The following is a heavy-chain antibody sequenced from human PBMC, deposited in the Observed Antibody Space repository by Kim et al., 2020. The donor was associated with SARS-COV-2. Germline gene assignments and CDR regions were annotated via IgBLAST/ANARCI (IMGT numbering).Heavy chain of an antibody. J-gene: IGHJ4*02. CDR2: ISGSGGST. Sequence: GGSLRLSCAASGFTFSSYAMSWVRQAPGKGLEWVSAISGSGGSTYYADSVKGRFTISRDNSKNTLYLQMNSLRAEDTAVYYCAKTGAENNGYVRAAAGTFDYWGQGTLVTVSS. CDR1: GFTFSSYA. CDR3: AKTGAENNGYVRAAAGTFDY. V-gene: IGHV3-23*01. D-gene: IGHD6-13*01.